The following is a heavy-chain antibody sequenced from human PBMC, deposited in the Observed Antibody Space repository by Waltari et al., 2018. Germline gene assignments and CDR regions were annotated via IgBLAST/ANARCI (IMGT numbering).Heavy chain of an antibody. CDR2: IYYSGIT. Sequence: QLQLQESGPGLVKPSETLSLTCTVSGGPISSSSDYWGWIRQPPGKGLEWIWSIYYSGITEYNPSLTSRVTMSGDPSKNPSSLRLSSVTAAYTAVYYCARHESSSDSVEASDIWGQGTGVTVSS. CDR1: GGPISSSSDY. J-gene: IGHJ3*02. D-gene: IGHD6-6*01. CDR3: ARHESSSDSVEASDI. V-gene: IGHV4-39*01.